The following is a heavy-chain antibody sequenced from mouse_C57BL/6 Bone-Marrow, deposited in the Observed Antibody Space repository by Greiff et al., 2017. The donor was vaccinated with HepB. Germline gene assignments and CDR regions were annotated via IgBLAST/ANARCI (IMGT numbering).Heavy chain of an antibody. J-gene: IGHJ1*03. CDR3: AIPPLITPVRVWYFDV. V-gene: IGHV1-64*01. CDR2: IHPNSGST. CDR1: GYTFTSYW. D-gene: IGHD1-1*01. Sequence: VQLQQPGAELVKPGASVKLSCKASGYTFTSYWMHWVKQRPGQGLEWIGMIHPNSGSTNYNEKFKSKATLTVDKSSSTAYMQLSSRTSEDSAVYYCAIPPLITPVRVWYFDVWGTGTTVTVSS.